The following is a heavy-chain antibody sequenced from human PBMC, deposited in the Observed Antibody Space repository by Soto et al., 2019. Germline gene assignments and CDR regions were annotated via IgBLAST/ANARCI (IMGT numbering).Heavy chain of an antibody. CDR3: ARDSPGDYYDSSGSDAFDI. D-gene: IGHD3-22*01. V-gene: IGHV1-3*01. CDR2: INAGSGNT. Sequence: ASVKVSCKASGYTFTSYAMHWVRQAPGQRLEWMGWINAGSGNTKYSQKFQGRVTMTRDTSTSTVYMELSSLRSEDTAVYYCARDSPGDYYDSSGSDAFDIWGQGTMVTVS. CDR1: GYTFTSYA. J-gene: IGHJ3*02.